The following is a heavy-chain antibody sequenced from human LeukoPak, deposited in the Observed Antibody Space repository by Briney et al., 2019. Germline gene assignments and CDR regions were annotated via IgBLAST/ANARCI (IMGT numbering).Heavy chain of an antibody. Sequence: SETLSLTCTVSGGSISGQYWSWIRQPPGRGLEWIRYISYSGNTRYNPSLKSRVTISVDTSKNQFSLKLNSMTAADTSVYYCARLRFLEWLFPWFDPWGQGTLVTVSS. CDR2: ISYSGNT. J-gene: IGHJ5*02. CDR1: GGSISGQY. D-gene: IGHD3-3*01. CDR3: ARLRFLEWLFPWFDP. V-gene: IGHV4-59*08.